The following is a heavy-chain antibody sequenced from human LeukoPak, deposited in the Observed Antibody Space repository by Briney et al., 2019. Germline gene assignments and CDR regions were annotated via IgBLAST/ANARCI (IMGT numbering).Heavy chain of an antibody. D-gene: IGHD3-10*01. Sequence: PGGSLRLSCAASGFTFSSYAMHWVRQAPGKGLEWVAVISYDGSNKYYADSVKGRFTISRDNSKNTLYLQMNSLRAEDTAVYYCAKSLLWFGELSDPFDYWGQGTLVTVSS. CDR2: ISYDGSNK. J-gene: IGHJ4*02. CDR3: AKSLLWFGELSDPFDY. CDR1: GFTFSSYA. V-gene: IGHV3-30-3*02.